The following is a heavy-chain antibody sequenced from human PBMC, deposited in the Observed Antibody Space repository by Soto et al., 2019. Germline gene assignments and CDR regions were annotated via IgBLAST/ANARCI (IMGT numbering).Heavy chain of an antibody. V-gene: IGHV4-4*07. CDR2: IYTSGST. CDR1: GHSISSGYY. CDR3: ARACSSNSCYDVFDY. Sequence: KPSETLSLTCAVSGHSISSGYYWGWIRQPAGKGLEWIGRIYTSGSTNYNPSLKSRVTMSVDTSKNQFSLKLSSVTAADTAVYYCARACSSNSCYDVFDYWGQGTLVTVSS. D-gene: IGHD2-2*01. J-gene: IGHJ4*02.